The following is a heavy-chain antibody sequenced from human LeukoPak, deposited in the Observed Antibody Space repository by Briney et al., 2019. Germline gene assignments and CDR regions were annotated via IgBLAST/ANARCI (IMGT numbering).Heavy chain of an antibody. Sequence: GGSLRLSCAASGFTFDDYAMHWVRHAPGKGLEWVSLISGDGGSTYYADSVKGRFTISRDNSKNSLYLQMNSPRTEDTALYYCAKPTGGYYDFWSGYYGPYYFDYWGQGTLVTVSS. CDR1: GFTFDDYA. J-gene: IGHJ4*02. D-gene: IGHD3-3*01. V-gene: IGHV3-43*02. CDR3: AKPTGGYYDFWSGYYGPYYFDY. CDR2: ISGDGGST.